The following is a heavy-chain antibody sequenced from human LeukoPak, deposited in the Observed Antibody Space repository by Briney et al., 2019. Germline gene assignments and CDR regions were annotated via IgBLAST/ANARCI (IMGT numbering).Heavy chain of an antibody. V-gene: IGHV3-30*02. CDR2: IRYDGSNK. D-gene: IGHD5-24*01. CDR3: AKDHGYNYDY. Sequence: GGSLRLSCAASGFTFSSYGMHWVRQAPGTGLEWVAFIRYDGSNKYYADSVKGRFTISRDNSKNTLYLQMNSLRAEDTAVYYCAKDHGYNYDYWGQGTLVTVSS. J-gene: IGHJ4*02. CDR1: GFTFSSYG.